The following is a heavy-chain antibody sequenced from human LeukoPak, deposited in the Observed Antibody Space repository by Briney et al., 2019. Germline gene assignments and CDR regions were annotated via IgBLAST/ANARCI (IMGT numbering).Heavy chain of an antibody. CDR1: GGSISSYY. J-gene: IGHJ3*02. CDR3: ARARYVNSFYAFDI. D-gene: IGHD3-9*01. V-gene: IGHV4-59*01. CDR2: LSKSGNA. Sequence: SETLSLTCTVSGGSISSYYWSWIRLPPGRGLEWIGYLSKSGNANYSPSLKSRVTIFGDTSKNQFFLKLSSVTAADTAVYYCARARYVNSFYAFDIWGQGTLVTVSS.